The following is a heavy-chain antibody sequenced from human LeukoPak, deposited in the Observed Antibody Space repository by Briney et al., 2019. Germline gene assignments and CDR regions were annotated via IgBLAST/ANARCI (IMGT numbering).Heavy chain of an antibody. D-gene: IGHD2-15*01. J-gene: IGHJ4*02. Sequence: GGSLRLSCAASGFTFRSYGMHWVRQAPGKGLEWVTFIRYDGSHKYYADSVKGRFTISRDNSKNTLYLQMNSLRAEDTAVYYCAKDREFRDIVVVVAAMTHWGQGTLVTVSS. CDR2: IRYDGSHK. CDR3: AKDREFRDIVVVVAAMTH. V-gene: IGHV3-30*02. CDR1: GFTFRSYG.